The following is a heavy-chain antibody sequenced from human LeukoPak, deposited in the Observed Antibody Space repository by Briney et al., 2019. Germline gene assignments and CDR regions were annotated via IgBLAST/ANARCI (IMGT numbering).Heavy chain of an antibody. CDR2: VYESGDR. J-gene: IGHJ4*02. CDR3: ARHFWTAAATDY. V-gene: IGHV4-59*08. Sequence: SSETLSLTCTVSGGSINNYYWSWIRQPPGKGLEWIAYVYESGDRGYNPSLKSRVTISVDTSKNQFSLKLSSVTAADTAVYYCARHFWTAAATDYWGQGTLVTVSS. CDR1: GGSINNYY. D-gene: IGHD6-13*01.